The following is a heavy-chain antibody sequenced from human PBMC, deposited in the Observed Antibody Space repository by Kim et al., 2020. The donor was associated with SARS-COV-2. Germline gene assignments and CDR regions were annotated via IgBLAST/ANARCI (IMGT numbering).Heavy chain of an antibody. J-gene: IGHJ6*02. CDR1: GGSISSGSYY. CDR3: ARASAVADPYGMDV. V-gene: IGHV4-61*02. D-gene: IGHD6-19*01. Sequence: SETLSLTCTVSGGSISSGSYYWSWIRQPAGKGLEWIGRIYTSGSTNYNPSLKSRVTISVDTSKNQFSLKLSSVTAADTAVYYCARASAVADPYGMDVWGQGTTVTVSS. CDR2: IYTSGST.